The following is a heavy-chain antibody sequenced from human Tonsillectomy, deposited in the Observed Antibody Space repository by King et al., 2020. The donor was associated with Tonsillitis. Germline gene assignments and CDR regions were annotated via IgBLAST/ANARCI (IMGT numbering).Heavy chain of an antibody. V-gene: IGHV4-39*01. CDR2: IYYSGST. CDR1: GGSISSSSYY. CDR3: ARLVYATEFDY. D-gene: IGHD2-8*01. J-gene: IGHJ4*02. Sequence: QLQESGPGLVKPSETLSLTCTVSGGSISSSSYYWGWIRQPPGMGLEWIGSIYYSGSTYYNPSLKSRVTISVDTSKNQFSLKLSSVTAADTAVYYCARLVYATEFDYWGQGTLVTVSS.